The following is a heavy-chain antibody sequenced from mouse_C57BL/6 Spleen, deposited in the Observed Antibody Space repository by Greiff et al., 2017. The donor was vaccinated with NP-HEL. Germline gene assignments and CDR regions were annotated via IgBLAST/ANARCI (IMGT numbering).Heavy chain of an antibody. CDR1: GYTFTSYW. D-gene: IGHD2-5*01. V-gene: IGHV1-59*01. J-gene: IGHJ4*01. Sequence: VQLQQPGAELVRPGTSVKLSCKASGYTFTSYWMHWVKQRPGQGLEWIGVIDPSDSYTNYNQKFKGKATLTVDTSSSTAYMQLSSLTSEDSAVYYCALAYYSNGYAMDYWGQGTSVTVSS. CDR3: ALAYYSNGYAMDY. CDR2: IDPSDSYT.